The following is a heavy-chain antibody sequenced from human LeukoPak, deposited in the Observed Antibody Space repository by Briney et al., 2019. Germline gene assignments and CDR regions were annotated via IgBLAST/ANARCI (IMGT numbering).Heavy chain of an antibody. J-gene: IGHJ4*02. CDR2: ISYDGVNE. Sequence: GGSLRLSCAASRFTFSNHDMHWVRQAPGKGLEWVAVISYDGVNESYADSVKGRFTISRDNSKNTLYLQMNSPRVEDTAVYYCVSGDYGSFEYWGQGTLVTVSS. D-gene: IGHD4-17*01. V-gene: IGHV3-30*01. CDR3: VSGDYGSFEY. CDR1: RFTFSNHD.